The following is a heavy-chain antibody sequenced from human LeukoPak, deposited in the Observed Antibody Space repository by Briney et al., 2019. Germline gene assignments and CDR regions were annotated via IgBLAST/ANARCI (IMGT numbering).Heavy chain of an antibody. V-gene: IGHV4-59*01. Sequence: PSETLTLTCTVSGGSISSXYWSWIRQPPGXXXXXXACLFYSGSTDYNPSPESRVPISVDTSKNQLFLQLRSVTAADTAVYYCATVAVIRGVTYFDYWGQGTLVTVSS. D-gene: IGHD3-10*01. CDR2: LFYSGST. CDR1: GGSISSXY. CDR3: ATVAVIRGVTYFDY. J-gene: IGHJ4*02.